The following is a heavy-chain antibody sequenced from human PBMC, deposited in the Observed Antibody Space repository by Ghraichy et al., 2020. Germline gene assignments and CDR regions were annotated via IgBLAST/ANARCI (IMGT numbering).Heavy chain of an antibody. J-gene: IGHJ4*02. CDR1: GFTVSNNY. CDR3: ARGLEYNWNDLGY. D-gene: IGHD1-20*01. V-gene: IGHV3-53*01. Sequence: GESLNISCAASGFTVSNNYMNWVRQAPGKGLEWGTTIHSSVATYYADSVKGRFTISRDNSKNTLYLPMNSLRVEDTAVYYCARGLEYNWNDLGYWGQGTLVTGSS. CDR2: IHSSVAT.